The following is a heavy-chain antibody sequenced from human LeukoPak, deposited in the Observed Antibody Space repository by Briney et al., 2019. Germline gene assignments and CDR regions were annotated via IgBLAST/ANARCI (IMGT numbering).Heavy chain of an antibody. J-gene: IGHJ6*04. CDR2: IYPGDSDT. CDR1: GYSFTSYW. V-gene: IGHV5-51*01. CDR3: AMGYCSGGSCAGRYYYYGMDV. Sequence: GESLKISCKGSGYSFTSYWIGWVRQMPGKGLEWMGIIYPGDSDTRYSPSFQRQVTISADKSISTAYLQWSSLKASDTAMYYCAMGYCSGGSCAGRYYYYGMDVWGKGTTVTVSS. D-gene: IGHD2-15*01.